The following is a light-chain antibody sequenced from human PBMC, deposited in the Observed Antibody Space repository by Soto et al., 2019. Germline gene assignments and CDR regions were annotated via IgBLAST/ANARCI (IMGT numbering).Light chain of an antibody. Sequence: QSALTQPASVSGSPGQSITISCTGTSSDVGGHNYVSWYQQHPGKAPKLLIYEVSNRPSGVSHRFSGSKSGDTASLTSSGLRDDDEADDFCSSGTTNNSPYVFGTGPTVTVL. CDR1: SSDVGGHNY. CDR3: SSGTTNNSPYV. CDR2: EVS. J-gene: IGLJ1*01. V-gene: IGLV2-14*01.